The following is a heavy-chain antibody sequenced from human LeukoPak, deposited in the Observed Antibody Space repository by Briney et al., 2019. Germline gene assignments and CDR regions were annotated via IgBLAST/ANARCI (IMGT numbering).Heavy chain of an antibody. CDR2: ISGSGSST. CDR3: ALRPSGN. D-gene: IGHD1-26*01. J-gene: IGHJ4*02. Sequence: PGGSLRLSCAASGFTFSSYAMSWVRQGPRKGLEWVSSISGSGSSTYYADSVKGRFTISRDNSKNTLYLQMNSLRAEGTAVYYGALRPSGNWGQGTLVIVSS. V-gene: IGHV3-23*01. CDR1: GFTFSSYA.